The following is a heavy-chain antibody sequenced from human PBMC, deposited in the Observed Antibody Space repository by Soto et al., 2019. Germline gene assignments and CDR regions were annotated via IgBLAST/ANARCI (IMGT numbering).Heavy chain of an antibody. CDR3: AKVVGGWYFDY. D-gene: IGHD2-15*01. J-gene: IGHJ4*02. Sequence: QVQLVESGGGVVQPGRSLRLSCAASGFTFSSYGMHWVRQAPGKGLEWVAVISYDGSNKYYADSVKGRFTISRDNSKNTLYLKMNGLRAEDTAVYYCAKVVGGWYFDYGGQGTLVPVSS. CDR1: GFTFSSYG. CDR2: ISYDGSNK. V-gene: IGHV3-30*18.